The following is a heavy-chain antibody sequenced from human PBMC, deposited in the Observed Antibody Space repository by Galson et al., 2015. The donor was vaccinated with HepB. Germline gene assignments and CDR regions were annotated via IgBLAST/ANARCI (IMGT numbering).Heavy chain of an antibody. CDR3: AKELWFGGVISYYGMDV. CDR2: ISGSGGST. V-gene: IGHV3-23*01. D-gene: IGHD3-10*01. Sequence: SLRLSCAASGFTFSSYAMSWVRQAPGKGLEWVSAISGSGGSTYYADSVKGRFTISRDNSKNTLYLQMNSLRAEDTAVYCCAKELWFGGVISYYGMDVWGQGTTVTVSS. J-gene: IGHJ6*02. CDR1: GFTFSSYA.